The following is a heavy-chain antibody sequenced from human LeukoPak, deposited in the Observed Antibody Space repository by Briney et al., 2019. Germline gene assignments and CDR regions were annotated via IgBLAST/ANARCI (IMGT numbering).Heavy chain of an antibody. CDR2: INHSGST. J-gene: IGHJ6*02. CDR1: GGSFSGYY. V-gene: IGHV4-34*01. CDR3: ARAASYYYYYYYYGMDV. D-gene: IGHD1-26*01. Sequence: SETLSLTCAVYGGSFSGYYWSWIRQPPGKGLEWIGVINHSGSTNYNPSLKCRVTISVDTSKNQFSLKLSSVTAADTAVYYCARAASYYYYYYYYGMDVWGQGTTVTVSS.